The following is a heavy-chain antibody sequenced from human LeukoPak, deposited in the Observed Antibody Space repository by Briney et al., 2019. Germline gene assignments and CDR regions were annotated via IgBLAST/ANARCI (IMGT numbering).Heavy chain of an antibody. CDR2: ISSSGSTI. D-gene: IGHD3-9*01. CDR1: GFTFSDYY. CDR3: PGHVLRYFDWLSFDY. V-gene: IGHV3-11*04. Sequence: PGGSLRLSWEGAGFTFSDYYMSWIRQAPGEGLEWVSYISSSGSTIYYADSVEGRFTISRDNAKTSLYLQMNSLRAEDTAVYYCPGHVLRYFDWLSFDYWGQGTLVTVSS. J-gene: IGHJ4*02.